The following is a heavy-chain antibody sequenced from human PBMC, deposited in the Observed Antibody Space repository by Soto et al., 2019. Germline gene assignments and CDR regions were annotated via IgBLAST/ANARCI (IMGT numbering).Heavy chain of an antibody. CDR3: ARENSVQAWLHHFDH. V-gene: IGHV3-48*03. CDR2: ISDDGASI. Sequence: GGSLRLSCEASGFSFSSFAMNWVRQSPGRGLEWVSYISDDGASIYYADSLKGRFTISRDNAKNSLSLQMNNLRAEDTAVYYCARENSVQAWLHHFDHWGLGTLVTVSS. D-gene: IGHD5-18*01. J-gene: IGHJ4*02. CDR1: GFSFSSFA.